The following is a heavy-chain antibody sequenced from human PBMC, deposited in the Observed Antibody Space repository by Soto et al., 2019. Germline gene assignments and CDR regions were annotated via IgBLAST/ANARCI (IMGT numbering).Heavy chain of an antibody. J-gene: IGHJ4*02. D-gene: IGHD6-6*01. Sequence: QVQLVESGGGLVKPGGSLRLSCAASGFTFSDYYMSWIRQAPGKGLEWGSYITSSGTSIYYADSVKGRFTISRDNAKNSLFLQMNSLRAEDTAVYYCARDKGQLVPADGYWGQGTLVTVSS. CDR3: ARDKGQLVPADGY. V-gene: IGHV3-11*01. CDR1: GFTFSDYY. CDR2: ITSSGTSI.